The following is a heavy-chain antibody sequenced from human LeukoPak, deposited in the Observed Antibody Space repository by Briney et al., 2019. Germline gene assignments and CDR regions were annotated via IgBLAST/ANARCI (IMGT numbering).Heavy chain of an antibody. CDR3: ARDQGYSSSWYILDYYYYYMDV. V-gene: IGHV3-74*01. CDR2: INSDGSST. J-gene: IGHJ6*03. CDR1: GFTFSSYW. Sequence: GGSLRLSCAASGFTFSSYWMHWVRQAPGKGLVWVSRINSDGSSTSYADSVKGRFTISRDNAKNTLYLQMNSLRAEDTAVYYCARDQGYSSSWYILDYYYYYMDVWGKGTTVTVSS. D-gene: IGHD6-13*01.